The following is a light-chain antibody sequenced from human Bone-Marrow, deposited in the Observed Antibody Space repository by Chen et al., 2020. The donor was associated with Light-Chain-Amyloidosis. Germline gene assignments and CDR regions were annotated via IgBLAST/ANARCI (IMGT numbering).Light chain of an antibody. CDR2: DAS. CDR3: QQSDNFPLA. Sequence: DIQMSQSPSSLSASVGDRVTITCQASQDITNSLNWFQQKPGKAPKLLIYDASNLETGVPSRFSGSGSGTDFTVTITSLHPEEFATYYCQQSDNFPLAFGGGTTVDIK. J-gene: IGKJ4*01. V-gene: IGKV1-33*01. CDR1: QDITNS.